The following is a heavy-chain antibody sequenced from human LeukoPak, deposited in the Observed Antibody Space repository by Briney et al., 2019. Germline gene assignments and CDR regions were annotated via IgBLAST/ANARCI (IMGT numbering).Heavy chain of an antibody. D-gene: IGHD3-22*01. CDR2: ISGSGGSA. CDR3: ATNYYDSSRAASDY. CDR1: GITFSNYA. J-gene: IGHJ4*02. Sequence: GGSLRLSCAASGITFSNYAMNWVRRAPGKELEWVSTISGSGGSAYYVDSVKGRFTISRDNSRNTLYLQMNSLRAEDTAVYYCATNYYDSSRAASDYWGQGTLVTVSS. V-gene: IGHV3-23*01.